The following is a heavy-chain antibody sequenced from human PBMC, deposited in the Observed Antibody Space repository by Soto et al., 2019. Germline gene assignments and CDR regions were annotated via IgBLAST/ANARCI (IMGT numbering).Heavy chain of an antibody. D-gene: IGHD3-9*01. CDR1: GFNFGSNG. J-gene: IGHJ4*02. Sequence: QVHLVESGGGVGQPGRSLRLSCAASGFNFGSNGMHWVRQAPGKGLEWVAVIWHDGSNKYYADSVKGRFTISRDNSNNTVYLQMDSLRAEDTAVYYCARPVSRYFDVYLDFWGQGVLVTVSS. CDR2: IWHDGSNK. V-gene: IGHV3-33*01. CDR3: ARPVSRYFDVYLDF.